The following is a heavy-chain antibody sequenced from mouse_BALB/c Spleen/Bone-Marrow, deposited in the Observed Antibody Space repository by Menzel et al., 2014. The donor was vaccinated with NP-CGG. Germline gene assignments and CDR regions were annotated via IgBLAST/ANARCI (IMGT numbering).Heavy chain of an antibody. CDR3: ARAYYVNYDSMDD. Sequence: QVQLQQSGAGLLKPGASMKISCKAPGYTFSSYWIEWVKQRPGHGLEWIGEILPGSGSTNYNERFKGKATFTADTSSNTAYMQLSSLTSEDSAVYYCARAYYVNYDSMDDWGKGASVRVS. CDR2: ILPGSGST. V-gene: IGHV1-9*01. D-gene: IGHD2-10*01. CDR1: GYTFSSYW. J-gene: IGHJ4*01.